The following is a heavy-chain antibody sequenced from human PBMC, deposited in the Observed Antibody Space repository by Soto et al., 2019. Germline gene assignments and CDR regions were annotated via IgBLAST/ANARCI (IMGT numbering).Heavy chain of an antibody. CDR3: ARARWDTLGDSYYFDS. Sequence: VQLVESGGGVVQPGRSLRLSCAASGFSFNIHAMHWVRQAPGKGLEWVAVIWYDGSNKYYADSVKGRFTISRDNSKNTMYLQMNSLRAEDTAVYYCARARWDTLGDSYYFDSWGQGTLVTVSS. V-gene: IGHV3-33*01. CDR1: GFSFNIHA. D-gene: IGHD2-21*01. CDR2: IWYDGSNK. J-gene: IGHJ4*02.